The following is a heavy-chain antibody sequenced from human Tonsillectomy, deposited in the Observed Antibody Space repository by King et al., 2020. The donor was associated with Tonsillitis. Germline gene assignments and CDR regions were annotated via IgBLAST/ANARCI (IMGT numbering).Heavy chain of an antibody. V-gene: IGHV3-30*02. CDR3: AKDYYLMYCGICTFDM. D-gene: IGHD2-8*02. J-gene: IGHJ3*02. CDR2: IRYDGNNT. Sequence: VQLVESGGGVVQPGGSLKLSCAASGFIFSSYGMHWVRQAPGKGLEWVAFIRYDGNNTYYGDSVKGRFTISRDNSKKTLYLQINSLRTEDTAVYYCAKDYYLMYCGICTFDMWGQGTMVTVSS. CDR1: GFIFSSYG.